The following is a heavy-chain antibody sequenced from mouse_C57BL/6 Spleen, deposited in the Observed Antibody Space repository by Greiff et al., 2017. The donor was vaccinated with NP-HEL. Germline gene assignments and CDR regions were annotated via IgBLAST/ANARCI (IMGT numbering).Heavy chain of an antibody. CDR1: GYTFTDYY. Sequence: EVQLQQSGPVLVKPGASVKMSCKASGYTFTDYYMNWVKQSHGKSLEWIGVINPYNGGTSYNQKFKGKATLTVDKSSSTAYMELNSLTSEDSAVYYCARDWDGYPTPSLSYYFDYWGQGTTLTVSS. D-gene: IGHD2-3*01. J-gene: IGHJ2*01. CDR3: ARDWDGYPTPSLSYYFDY. CDR2: INPYNGGT. V-gene: IGHV1-19*01.